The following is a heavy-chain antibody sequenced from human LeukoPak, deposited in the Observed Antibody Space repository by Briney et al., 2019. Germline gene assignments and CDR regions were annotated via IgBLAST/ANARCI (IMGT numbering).Heavy chain of an antibody. CDR3: ARVIVVVVAATNWFDP. V-gene: IGHV3-23*01. CDR1: GFTFSSYA. D-gene: IGHD2-15*01. Sequence: GGSLRLSCAASGFTFSSYAMSWVRQAPGKGLEWVSAISGSGGSTYYADSVKGRFTISRDNSKNTLYLQMNSLRAGDTAVYYCARVIVVVVAATNWFDPWGQGTLVTVSS. J-gene: IGHJ5*02. CDR2: ISGSGGST.